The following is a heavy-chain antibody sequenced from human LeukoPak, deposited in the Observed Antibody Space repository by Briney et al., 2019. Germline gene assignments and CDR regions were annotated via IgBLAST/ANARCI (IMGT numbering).Heavy chain of an antibody. D-gene: IGHD3-10*01. V-gene: IGHV3-20*04. CDR2: INCNGGSS. J-gene: IGHJ4*02. Sequence: RPGGSLRLSCAASGFTFDDYGMSWVRQAPGKGLEGGSSINCNGGSSNYADFVKGPFPISRDNAKNLLYMQMNILRAEDTAFYYCARTRTGVRDSRFDYWGQGTLVSVSS. CDR1: GFTFDDYG. CDR3: ARTRTGVRDSRFDY.